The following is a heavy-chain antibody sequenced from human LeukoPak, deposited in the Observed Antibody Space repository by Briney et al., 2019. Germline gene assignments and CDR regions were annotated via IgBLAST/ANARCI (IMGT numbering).Heavy chain of an antibody. CDR3: ARRTALYDYVWGSYAYYFDY. V-gene: IGHV3-7*01. D-gene: IGHD3-16*01. Sequence: PGGPLRLSCAASGFTFSSYWMSWVRQAPGKGLEWVANIKQDGSEKYYVDSVKGRFTISRDNAKNSLYLQMNSLRAEDTAVYYCARRTALYDYVWGSYAYYFDYWGQGTLVTVSS. CDR2: IKQDGSEK. CDR1: GFTFSSYW. J-gene: IGHJ4*02.